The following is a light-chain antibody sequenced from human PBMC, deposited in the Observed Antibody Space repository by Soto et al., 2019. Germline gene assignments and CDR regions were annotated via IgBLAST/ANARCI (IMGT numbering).Light chain of an antibody. CDR3: SSYTSSSTLYV. CDR2: EVS. V-gene: IGLV2-14*01. CDR1: SSDVGVYNY. J-gene: IGLJ1*01. Sequence: QSVLTQPASVSGSPGQSITISCTGASSDVGVYNYVSWYQQHPGKAPKLMIYEVSNRPSGVSNRFSGSKSVNTASLTISGLQAEDEADYYCSSYTSSSTLYVFGTGTKLTV.